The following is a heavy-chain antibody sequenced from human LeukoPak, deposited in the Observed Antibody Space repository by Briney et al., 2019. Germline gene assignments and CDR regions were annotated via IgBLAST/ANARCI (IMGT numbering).Heavy chain of an antibody. CDR3: ARASRVRGVPLDY. D-gene: IGHD3-10*01. CDR2: IYYSGST. V-gene: IGHV4-61*01. CDR1: GGSVSSGSYY. J-gene: IGHJ4*02. Sequence: SETLSLTCTVSGGSVSSGSYYWSWIRQPPGKGLEWIGYIYYSGSTNYNPSLKSRVTISVDTSKNQFSLKLSSVTAADTAVYYCARASRVRGVPLDYWGQGTLVTVPS.